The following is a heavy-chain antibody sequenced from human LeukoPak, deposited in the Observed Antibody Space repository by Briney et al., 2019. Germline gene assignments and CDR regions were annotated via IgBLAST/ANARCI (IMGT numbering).Heavy chain of an antibody. D-gene: IGHD6-13*01. Sequence: SGGSLRLSCAASGFTFSSYSMNWVRQAPGKGLEWVSSISSSSSYIYYADSVKGRFTISRDNAKNSLYLQMNSLRAEDTAVYYCARAKAAAGIFNWFDPWGQGTLVTVSS. CDR1: GFTFSSYS. V-gene: IGHV3-21*01. CDR3: ARAKAAAGIFNWFDP. CDR2: ISSSSSYI. J-gene: IGHJ5*02.